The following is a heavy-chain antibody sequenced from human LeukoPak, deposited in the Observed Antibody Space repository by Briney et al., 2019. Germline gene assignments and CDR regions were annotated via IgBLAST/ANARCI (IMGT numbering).Heavy chain of an antibody. CDR3: ARDGRNYDLDYFDY. D-gene: IGHD3-3*01. V-gene: IGHV1-18*01. CDR1: GYTFTSYG. Sequence: ASVKVSCKASGYTFTSYGISWVRQAPGQGLEWMGWISAYNGNTNYAQKLQGRVTMTTDTSTSTAYMELRSLRSDDTAVYHCARDGRNYDLDYFDYWGQGTLVTVSS. CDR2: ISAYNGNT. J-gene: IGHJ4*02.